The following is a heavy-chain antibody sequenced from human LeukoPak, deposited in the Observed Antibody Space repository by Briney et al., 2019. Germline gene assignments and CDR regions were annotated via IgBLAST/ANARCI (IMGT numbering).Heavy chain of an antibody. D-gene: IGHD4-17*01. CDR3: ARYLNGDYTYRGTDFDY. J-gene: IGHJ4*02. CDR2: INPNSGGT. V-gene: IGHV1-2*06. Sequence: GASVKVSCKASGYTFTGYYMHWVRQAPGQGLEWMGRINPNSGGTNYAQKFQGRVTISVDTSKNQFSLKLSSVTAADTAVYYCARYLNGDYTYRGTDFDYWGQGTLVTVSS. CDR1: GYTFTGYY.